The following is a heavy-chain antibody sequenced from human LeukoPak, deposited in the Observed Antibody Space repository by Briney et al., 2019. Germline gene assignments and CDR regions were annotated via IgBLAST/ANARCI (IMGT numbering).Heavy chain of an antibody. V-gene: IGHV4-39*01. J-gene: IGHJ4*02. D-gene: IGHD3-22*01. CDR2: IYYSGST. CDR3: ARLRSGYHDY. CDR1: GGSISRSSSYY. Sequence: SETLSPTPTVSGGSISRSSSYYWGWIRQPPGKGLEWIGSIYYSGSTYYNPSLKSRVAISVDTSKNQFSLKLSSVTAADTAVCYCARLRSGYHDYWDQGTLVTVPS.